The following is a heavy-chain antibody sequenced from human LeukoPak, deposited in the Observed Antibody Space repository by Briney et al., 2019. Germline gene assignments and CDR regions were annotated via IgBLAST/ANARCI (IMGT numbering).Heavy chain of an antibody. J-gene: IGHJ4*02. Sequence: ASVKVSCKASGYTFTSYAMHWVRQAPGQRLEWMGWINAGNGNTKYSQKFQGRDTITRDTSASTAYMELSSLRSEDTAVYYCARSGWYETFDYWGQGTLVTVSS. V-gene: IGHV1-3*01. CDR3: ARSGWYETFDY. CDR1: GYTFTSYA. CDR2: INAGNGNT. D-gene: IGHD6-19*01.